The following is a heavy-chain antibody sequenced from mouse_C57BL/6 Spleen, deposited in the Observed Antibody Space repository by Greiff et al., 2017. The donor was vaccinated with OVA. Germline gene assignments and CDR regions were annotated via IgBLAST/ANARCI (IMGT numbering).Heavy chain of an antibody. D-gene: IGHD2-5*01. V-gene: IGHV1-69*01. CDR1: GYAFTSYW. Sequence: QVQLQQPGAELVMPGASVKLSCKASGYAFTSYWMHWVKQRPGQGLAWIGEIDPSDSYTNYNQKFKGKSTLTVDKSSSTAYMQLSSLTSEDSAVYYCARRSNYWYFDVWGTGTTVTVSS. CDR3: ARRSNYWYFDV. J-gene: IGHJ1*03. CDR2: IDPSDSYT.